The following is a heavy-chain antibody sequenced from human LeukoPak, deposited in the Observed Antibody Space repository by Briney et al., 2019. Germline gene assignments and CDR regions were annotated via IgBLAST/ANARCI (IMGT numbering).Heavy chain of an antibody. V-gene: IGHV1-24*01. D-gene: IGHD3-22*01. CDR2: FDPEDGET. CDR3: ATTPPLDYDSSGSLGY. CDR1: GYTLTELS. J-gene: IGHJ4*02. Sequence: VSVKVSCKVSGYTLTELSMHWVRQAPGKGLEWMGGFDPEDGETIYAQKFQGRVTMTEDTSTDTAYMELSSLRSEDTAVYYCATTPPLDYDSSGSLGYWGQGTLVTVSS.